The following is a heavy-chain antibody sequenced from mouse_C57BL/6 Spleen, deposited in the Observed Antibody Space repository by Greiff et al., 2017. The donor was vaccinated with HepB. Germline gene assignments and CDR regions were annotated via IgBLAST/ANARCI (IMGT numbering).Heavy chain of an antibody. CDR3: AYGNYVYFDV. J-gene: IGHJ1*03. CDR2: IYPGSGNT. D-gene: IGHD2-10*02. CDR1: GYTFTDYY. V-gene: IGHV1-76*01. Sequence: VKLMESGAELVRPGASVKLSCKASGYTFTDYYINWVKQRPGQGLEWIARIYPGSGNTYYNEKFKGKATLTAEKSSSTAYMQLSSLTSEDSAVYFCAYGNYVYFDVWGTGTPVTVSS.